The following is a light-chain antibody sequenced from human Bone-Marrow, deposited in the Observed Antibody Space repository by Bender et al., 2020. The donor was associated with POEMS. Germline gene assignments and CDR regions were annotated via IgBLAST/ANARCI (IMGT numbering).Light chain of an antibody. CDR1: SSNIGTNP. CDR2: INN. CDR3: AAWEDSMNGWV. V-gene: IGLV1-44*01. J-gene: IGLJ3*02. Sequence: QSVLTQPPSASGTPGQRVTISCSGSSSNIGTNPVNWYQQLPGTAPKLLIYINNQRPSGVPDRFSGSKSGTSASLAISGLTSADEADYYCAAWEDSMNGWVFGGGTKMTL.